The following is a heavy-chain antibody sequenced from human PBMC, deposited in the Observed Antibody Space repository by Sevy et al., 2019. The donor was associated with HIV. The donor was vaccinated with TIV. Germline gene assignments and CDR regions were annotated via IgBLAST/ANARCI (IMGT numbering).Heavy chain of an antibody. V-gene: IGHV4-59*01. CDR2: IYYSGGT. CDR1: GGSISNYY. J-gene: IGHJ5*02. D-gene: IGHD1-26*01. CDR3: ARGNSGSYGWFDP. Sequence: SVTLSLTCTVSGGSISNYYWNWIRQPPGKGLEWIGYIYYSGGTNYNPSLRSRVTMSADTSKNQFSLKLSFVTAADTAMYYCARGNSGSYGWFDPWGQGTLVTVSS.